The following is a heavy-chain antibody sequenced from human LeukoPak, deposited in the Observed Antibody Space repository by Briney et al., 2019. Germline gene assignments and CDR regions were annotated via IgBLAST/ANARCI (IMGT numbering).Heavy chain of an antibody. CDR1: GFTFSSYG. J-gene: IGHJ4*02. CDR3: AKEFDGSRSYYTTCFDY. V-gene: IGHV3-30*18. D-gene: IGHD3-10*01. CDR2: ISYDGSNK. Sequence: GGSLRLSCAASGFTFSSYGMHWVRQAPGKGLEWVAVISYDGSNKYYADSVKGRFTISRDNSKNTLYLQMNSLRAEDTAVYYCAKEFDGSRSYYTTCFDYWGQGTLVTVSS.